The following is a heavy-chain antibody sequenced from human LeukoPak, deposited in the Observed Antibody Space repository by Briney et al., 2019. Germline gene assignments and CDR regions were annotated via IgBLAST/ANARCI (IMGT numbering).Heavy chain of an antibody. CDR1: GYTFTGYY. Sequence: GASVKVSCKASGYTFTGYYMHWVRQAPGQGLEWMGWINPNSGGTNYALKFQGRVTMTRDTSISTAYMELSRLRSDDTAVYYCARGGAYSSGPTSDFDYWGQGTLVTVSS. D-gene: IGHD6-19*01. CDR2: INPNSGGT. J-gene: IGHJ4*02. V-gene: IGHV1-2*02. CDR3: ARGGAYSSGPTSDFDY.